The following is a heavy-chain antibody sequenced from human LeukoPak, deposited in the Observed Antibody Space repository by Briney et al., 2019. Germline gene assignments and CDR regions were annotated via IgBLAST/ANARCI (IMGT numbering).Heavy chain of an antibody. J-gene: IGHJ5*02. CDR1: GYSFTDNY. CDR2: INPRSGST. Sequence: ASVKVSCKTSGYSFTDNYIFWVRQAPGEGPEWMGWINPRSGSTDYAQKFQGRATLTSDTSISTVYLELTRLKSDDTAVYYCARGATYYASGTFYPWGQGTLVTVSS. V-gene: IGHV1-2*02. D-gene: IGHD3-10*01. CDR3: ARGATYYASGTFYP.